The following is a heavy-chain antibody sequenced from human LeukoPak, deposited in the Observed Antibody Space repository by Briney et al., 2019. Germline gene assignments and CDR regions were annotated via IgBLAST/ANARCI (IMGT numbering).Heavy chain of an antibody. J-gene: IGHJ4*02. CDR2: MFPDGRT. V-gene: IGHV3-53*01. D-gene: IGHD4-17*01. CDR3: ARTNPVYGDYDY. CDR1: GFSVNDNY. Sequence: PGGSLRLSCAISGFSVNDNYMSWVRQAPGKGLQWVSVMFPDGRTYYADSVRGRFTISRDVASNTLLLQMDSPRADDTAVHYCARTNPVYGDYDYWGQGTLVTVSS.